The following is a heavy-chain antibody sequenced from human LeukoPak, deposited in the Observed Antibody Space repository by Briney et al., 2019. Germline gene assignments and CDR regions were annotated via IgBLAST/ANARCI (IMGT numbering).Heavy chain of an antibody. D-gene: IGHD2-2*02. CDR1: GGTFSSYA. J-gene: IGHJ6*03. CDR3: ARGRGYCSSTSCYTGGDYYYYMDV. Sequence: ASVKVSCKASGGTFSSYAISWVRQAPGQGLEWMGGIIPIFGTANYAQKFQGRVTITTDESTSTAYMELSSLRSEDTAVYYCARGRGYCSSTSCYTGGDYYYYMDVWGKGTTVTVSS. V-gene: IGHV1-69*05. CDR2: IIPIFGTA.